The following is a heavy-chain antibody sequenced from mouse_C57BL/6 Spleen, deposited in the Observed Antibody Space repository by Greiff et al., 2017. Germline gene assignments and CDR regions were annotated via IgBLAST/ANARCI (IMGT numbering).Heavy chain of an antibody. Sequence: QVQLQQSGAELVKPGASVKISCKASGYAFSSYWMNGVKQRPGKGLEWIGQIYPGVGATNNNGQFKGKATLTANKSSSPAYMQLSSLTSEDSAVYFCARYDYFYAMDYWGQGTSVTVSS. CDR2: IYPGVGAT. CDR3: ARYDYFYAMDY. V-gene: IGHV1-80*01. J-gene: IGHJ4*01. CDR1: GYAFSSYW. D-gene: IGHD2-4*01.